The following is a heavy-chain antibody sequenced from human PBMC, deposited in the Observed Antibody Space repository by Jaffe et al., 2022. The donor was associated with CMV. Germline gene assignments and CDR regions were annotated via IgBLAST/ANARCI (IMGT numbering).Heavy chain of an antibody. V-gene: IGHV5-10-1*03. CDR2: IDPSDSYT. CDR3: ARQRYYGSGSYYKSPVDYYYYYMDV. D-gene: IGHD3-10*01. CDR1: GYSFTSYW. J-gene: IGHJ6*03. Sequence: EVQLVQSGAEVKKPGESLRISCKGSGYSFTSYWISWVRQMPGKGLEWMGRIDPSDSYTNYSPSFQGHVTISADKSISTAYLQWSSLKASDTAMYYCARQRYYGSGSYYKSPVDYYYYYMDVWGKGTTVTVSS.